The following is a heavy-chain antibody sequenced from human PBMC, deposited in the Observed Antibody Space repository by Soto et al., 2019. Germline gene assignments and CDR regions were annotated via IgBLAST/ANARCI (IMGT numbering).Heavy chain of an antibody. J-gene: IGHJ5*02. CDR3: ARLGTPCAWFDP. D-gene: IGHD1-1*01. V-gene: IGHV4-59*08. Sequence: QVQLQESGPGLVKPSETLSLTCTVSGGSIKSYYWSWIRQPPGKGLEWIGNIYYSGSTKYNPSLKSRVTISVDTSKSQFSLRLSSVTAADTALYYCARLGTPCAWFDPWGQGTLVPVSS. CDR1: GGSIKSYY. CDR2: IYYSGST.